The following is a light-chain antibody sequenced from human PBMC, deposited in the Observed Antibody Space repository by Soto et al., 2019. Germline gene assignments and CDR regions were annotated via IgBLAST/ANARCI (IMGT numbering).Light chain of an antibody. J-gene: IGKJ5*01. CDR2: GAR. CDR3: HQYNNWPPST. CDR1: QSVNHN. V-gene: IGKV3-15*01. Sequence: ERVMTQSPATLSASPRESCTLSCRATQSVNHNVAWYQQKTGQAPRLLIYGARYRGAGVPDRFSGSGSGTDFTLTISSLQAEDFGVYFCHQYNNWPPSTFGQGTRLDIK.